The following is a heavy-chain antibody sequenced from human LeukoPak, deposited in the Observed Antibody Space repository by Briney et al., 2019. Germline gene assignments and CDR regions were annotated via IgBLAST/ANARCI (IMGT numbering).Heavy chain of an antibody. D-gene: IGHD2-21*02. V-gene: IGHV3-7*01. J-gene: IGHJ4*02. Sequence: GGSLRLSCVASGFTFSNYWMSWVRQAPGKGLEWVANIKQDESRTYYMHSVKGRFTISRDNGKNSLYLQMNSLRAEDTAVYYCAIDASLYRDGDTWYWAFDFWGQGTLLTVSS. CDR2: IKQDESRT. CDR1: GFTFSNYW. CDR3: AIDASLYRDGDTWYWAFDF.